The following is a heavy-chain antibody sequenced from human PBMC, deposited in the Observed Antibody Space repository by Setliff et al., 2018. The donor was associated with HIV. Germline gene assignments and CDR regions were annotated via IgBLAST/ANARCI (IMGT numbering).Heavy chain of an antibody. V-gene: IGHV1-2*06. CDR1: GYTFTGYY. D-gene: IGHD1-26*01. CDR3: AREYIVGATKAFDY. Sequence: GASVKVSCKASGYTFTGYYMHWVRQAPGQGLEWMGRINPNSGGTNYAQKFQGRVTMTRDTSISTAYMELSRLRSDDTAVYYCAREYIVGATKAFDYWGQGTLVTVS. J-gene: IGHJ4*02. CDR2: INPNSGGT.